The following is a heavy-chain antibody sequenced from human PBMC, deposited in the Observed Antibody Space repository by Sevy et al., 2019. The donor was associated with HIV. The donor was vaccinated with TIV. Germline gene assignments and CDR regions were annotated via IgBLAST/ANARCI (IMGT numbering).Heavy chain of an antibody. V-gene: IGHV3-21*01. CDR1: GFTFSSYS. CDR2: ISSSSSYI. J-gene: IGHJ4*02. CDR3: ARERYDSSGYFDY. D-gene: IGHD3-22*01. Sequence: GGSLRLSCAASGFTFSSYSMNWVRQAPGKGLEWVSSISSSSSYIYYADSVKGRFTISRDNAKNSLYLQMNSLRAEDTAVYYCARERYDSSGYFDYWGQRTLVTVSS.